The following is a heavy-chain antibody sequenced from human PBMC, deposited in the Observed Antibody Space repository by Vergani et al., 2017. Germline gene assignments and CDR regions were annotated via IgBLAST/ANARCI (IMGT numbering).Heavy chain of an antibody. CDR3: AREGSSWYF. Sequence: QVQLVESGGGVVQPGRSLRLSCAASGFTFSSYAMHWVRQAPGKGLEWVAVISYDGSNKYYADSVKGRFTISRDNSKNTLYLQMNSLRAEDTAVYYCAREGSSWYFWGQGTLVTVSS. CDR2: ISYDGSNK. D-gene: IGHD6-13*01. CDR1: GFTFSSYA. J-gene: IGHJ4*02. V-gene: IGHV3-30-3*01.